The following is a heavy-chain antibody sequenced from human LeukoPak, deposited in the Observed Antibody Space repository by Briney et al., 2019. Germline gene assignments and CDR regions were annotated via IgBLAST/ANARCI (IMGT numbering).Heavy chain of an antibody. J-gene: IGHJ6*02. CDR3: AKFGIRGCSSSTRCYTSFFYYGMDV. CDR2: IFPHDSDT. CDR1: GYSFQDYW. D-gene: IGHD2-2*02. Sequence: GESLKISCKGSGYSFQDYWIGWVRQMPGKGSELMGRIFPHDSDTKYSPSFEGQVTISVDKSISTAYVQWGSLRVSDTAIYYCAKFGIRGCSSSTRCYTSFFYYGMDVWGQGTTVTVSS. V-gene: IGHV5-51*01.